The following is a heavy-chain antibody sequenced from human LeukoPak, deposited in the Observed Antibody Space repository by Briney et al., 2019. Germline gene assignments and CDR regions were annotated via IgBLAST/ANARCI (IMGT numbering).Heavy chain of an antibody. CDR1: GGSFSGYY. Sequence: SETLSLTCAVYGGSFSGYYWSWIRQPPGKGLEWIGEINHSGSTNYNPSLKSRVTISVDTSKNQFSLKLSSVTAADTAVYYCARGDDILTGLFDYWGQGTLVTVSS. CDR2: INHSGST. D-gene: IGHD3-9*01. J-gene: IGHJ4*02. V-gene: IGHV4-34*01. CDR3: ARGDDILTGLFDY.